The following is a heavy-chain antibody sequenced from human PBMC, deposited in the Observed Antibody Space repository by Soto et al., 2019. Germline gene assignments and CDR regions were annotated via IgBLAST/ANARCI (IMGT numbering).Heavy chain of an antibody. CDR1: GGSISSGGYY. CDR2: IYYSGST. V-gene: IGHV4-31*03. D-gene: IGHD4-17*01. CDR3: ARVPGDYEWGYFDD. Sequence: SETLSLTCTVSGGSISSGGYYWSWIRQHPGKGLEWIGYIYYSGSTYYNPSLKSRVTISVDTSKNQFSLKLSSVTAADTAVYYCARVPGDYEWGYFDDWGKGTLVPVAS. J-gene: IGHJ4*02.